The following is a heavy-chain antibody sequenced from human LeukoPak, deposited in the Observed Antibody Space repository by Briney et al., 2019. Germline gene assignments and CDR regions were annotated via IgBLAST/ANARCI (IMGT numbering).Heavy chain of an antibody. Sequence: PGGSLRLSCAASGLTFSDYYMSWIRQAPGKWLEWVSYITSSGSTIYYADSVKGRFTISRDNAKNSLYLQMNSLRAEDTAVYYCAREFEYCSSTRCYTLDYWGQGTLVTVSS. CDR1: GLTFSDYY. CDR3: AREFEYCSSTRCYTLDY. CDR2: ITSSGSTI. V-gene: IGHV3-11*04. D-gene: IGHD2-2*02. J-gene: IGHJ4*02.